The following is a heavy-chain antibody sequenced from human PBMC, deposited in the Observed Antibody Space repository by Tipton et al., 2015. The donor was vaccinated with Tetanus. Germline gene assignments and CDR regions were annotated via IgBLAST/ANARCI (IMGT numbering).Heavy chain of an antibody. CDR2: INHSGST. D-gene: IGHD2-15*01. CDR3: ARGIVDPTQYFQH. Sequence: TLSLTCAVYGGSFSGYYWSWIRQPPGKGLEWIGEINHSGSTNYNPSLKSRVTISVDTSKNQFSLELSSVTAADTAVYYCARGIVDPTQYFQHWGQGTLVTVSS. J-gene: IGHJ1*01. V-gene: IGHV4-34*01. CDR1: GGSFSGYY.